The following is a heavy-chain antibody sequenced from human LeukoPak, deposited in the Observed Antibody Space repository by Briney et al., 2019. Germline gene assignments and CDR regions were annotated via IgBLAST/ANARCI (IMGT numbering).Heavy chain of an antibody. J-gene: IGHJ4*02. V-gene: IGHV1-18*01. CDR1: GYTFTIYG. D-gene: IGHD2-15*01. CDR2: ISAYGNT. Sequence: ASVKVSRKTSGYTFTIYGISWVRQAPGQGLEWMGLISAYGNTNYAHNLQGRVTMTTDTSTSTAYMELRSLRSDDTAVYYCARGIIGYYFDYWGQGTLVTVSS. CDR3: ARGIIGYYFDY.